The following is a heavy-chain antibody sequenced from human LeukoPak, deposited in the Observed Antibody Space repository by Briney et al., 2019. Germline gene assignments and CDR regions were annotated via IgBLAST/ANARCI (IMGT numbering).Heavy chain of an antibody. J-gene: IGHJ5*02. CDR3: ARYSAQRFDP. CDR1: GGSISSGDYY. D-gene: IGHD4-11*01. Sequence: PSETLSLTCTVSGGSISSGDYYWSWIRQPPGKGLEWIGYIYYSGSTYYNPSLKSRVTMSVNTSKNQFSLKLSSVTAADTAVYYCARYSAQRFDPWGQGTLVTVSS. CDR2: IYYSGST. V-gene: IGHV4-30-4*08.